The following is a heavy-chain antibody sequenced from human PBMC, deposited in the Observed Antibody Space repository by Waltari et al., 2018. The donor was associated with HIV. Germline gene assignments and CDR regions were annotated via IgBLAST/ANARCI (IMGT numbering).Heavy chain of an antibody. Sequence: EVQLVESGGGLVQPGGSLRLSCAASGFTFSSYSMNWVRQAPGKGLEWVSYISSSSSTIYYADSVKGRFTISRDNAKNSLYLQMNSLRAEDTAVYYCARDLKMTTARHFDYWGQGTLVTVSS. D-gene: IGHD4-17*01. J-gene: IGHJ4*02. CDR1: GFTFSSYS. CDR3: ARDLKMTTARHFDY. V-gene: IGHV3-48*01. CDR2: ISSSSSTI.